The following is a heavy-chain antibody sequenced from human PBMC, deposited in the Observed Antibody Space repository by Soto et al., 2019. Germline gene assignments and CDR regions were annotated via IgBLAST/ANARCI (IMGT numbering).Heavy chain of an antibody. J-gene: IGHJ4*02. CDR2: IYYSGST. CDR1: GGSISSSSYY. V-gene: IGHV4-39*01. D-gene: IGHD6-19*01. CDR3: ARGPKAYRRGWYGDS. Sequence: QLQLQESGPGLVKPSETLSLTCTVSGGSISSSSYYWGWIRQPPGKGLEWIGSIYYSGSTYYNPSLKSRVTISVDTSKNQFSLKLSSVTAAYTDLYYCARGPKAYRRGWYGDSGGQGTLVPVSS.